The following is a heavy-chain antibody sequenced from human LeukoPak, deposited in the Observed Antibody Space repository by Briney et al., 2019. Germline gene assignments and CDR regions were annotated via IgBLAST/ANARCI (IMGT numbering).Heavy chain of an antibody. Sequence: GGSLRLSCAASGFTFSDYYMSWIRQAPGKGLEWVSYISSSSSTIYYADSVKGRFTISRDNAKNSLYLQMNSLRAEDTAVYYCARDNHYYDSSGYSYYFDYWGQGTLVTVSS. J-gene: IGHJ4*02. D-gene: IGHD3-22*01. CDR3: ARDNHYYDSSGYSYYFDY. CDR1: GFTFSDYY. CDR2: ISSSSSTI. V-gene: IGHV3-11*04.